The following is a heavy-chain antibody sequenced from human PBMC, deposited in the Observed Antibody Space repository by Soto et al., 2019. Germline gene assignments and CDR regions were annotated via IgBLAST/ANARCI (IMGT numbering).Heavy chain of an antibody. CDR3: ASDRSSGWDQGYGMDV. CDR2: IYYSGST. J-gene: IGHJ6*02. D-gene: IGHD6-19*01. V-gene: IGHV4-59*01. CDR1: GGSISTYY. Sequence: KTSETLSLTCTVSGGSISTYYWSWIRRPPGKGLEWIGYIYYSGSTSYNPSLKSRVTISVDTSKNQFSLKLRSVTAADTAVYYCASDRSSGWDQGYGMDVWGQGTTVTVSS.